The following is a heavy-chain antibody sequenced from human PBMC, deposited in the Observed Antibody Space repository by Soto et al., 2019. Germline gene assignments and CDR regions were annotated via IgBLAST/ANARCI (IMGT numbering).Heavy chain of an antibody. J-gene: IGHJ4*02. CDR2: ISGGGHGT. CDR3: AKDPRLQLGF. CDR1: GFPFGNYA. V-gene: IGHV3-23*01. D-gene: IGHD1-1*01. Sequence: LRLSCAASGFPFGNYAMSWVRQAPGKGLEWISGISGGGHGTNYADSVKGRFTISRDNSRNTLYLQMNSLRVEDTAVYYCAKDPRLQLGFWGQGTLVTVSS.